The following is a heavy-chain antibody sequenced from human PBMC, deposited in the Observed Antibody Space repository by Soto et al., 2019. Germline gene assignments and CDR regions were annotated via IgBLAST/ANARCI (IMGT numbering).Heavy chain of an antibody. D-gene: IGHD3-3*01. V-gene: IGHV4-61*01. J-gene: IGHJ4*02. CDR3: ARGREVWSAYSLDY. CDR2: INHSGST. Sequence: PSETLSLTCTVSGGSVSSGSYYWSWIRQPPGKGLEWIGEINHSGSTNYNPSLKSRVTISVDTSKNQFSLKLSSVTAADTAVYYCARGREVWSAYSLDYWGQATLVTVSS. CDR1: GGSVSSGSYY.